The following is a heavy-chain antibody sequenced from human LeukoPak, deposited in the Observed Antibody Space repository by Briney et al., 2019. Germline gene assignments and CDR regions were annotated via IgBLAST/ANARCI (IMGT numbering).Heavy chain of an antibody. Sequence: PSQTLSLTCTVSGGSVNSGGYYWTWIRQHPGKGLEWLGYIYYSGRAYYNPSLKSRITISLDTSKNQFSLNLTSVSAADTAFYFCARSSDYGDYDWGQGTLITVSS. CDR1: GGSVNSGGYY. CDR2: IYYSGRA. CDR3: ARSSDYGDYD. J-gene: IGHJ4*02. V-gene: IGHV4-31*03. D-gene: IGHD4-17*01.